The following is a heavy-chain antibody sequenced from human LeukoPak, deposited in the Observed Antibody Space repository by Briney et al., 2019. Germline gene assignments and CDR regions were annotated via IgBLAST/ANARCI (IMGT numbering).Heavy chain of an antibody. Sequence: PGGSLRLSCAASGFMFNSYVMSWVRQAPGKGLEWVSVIYSDGSTYYADSVKGRFTISRDNSKNTLYLQMNSLRADDTAVYYCARDSPPSRKYYYGMDVWGQGTTVTVSS. CDR1: GFMFNSYV. CDR2: IYSDGST. V-gene: IGHV3-53*01. CDR3: ARDSPPSRKYYYGMDV. J-gene: IGHJ6*02. D-gene: IGHD1-14*01.